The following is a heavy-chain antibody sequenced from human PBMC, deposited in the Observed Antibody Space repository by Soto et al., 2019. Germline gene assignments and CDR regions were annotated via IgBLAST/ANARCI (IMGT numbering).Heavy chain of an antibody. Sequence: EVQLVESGGGLVQPGGSLRLSCAASGFTFSSYSMNWVRQAPGKGLEWVSYISSSSSTIYYADSVKGRFTISRDNAKNSLYLQMNRLRAEDTAVYYCSREADFLNGFDPWGQGTLVTVSS. D-gene: IGHD3-3*01. CDR2: ISSSSSTI. CDR1: GFTFSSYS. V-gene: IGHV3-48*01. J-gene: IGHJ5*02. CDR3: SREADFLNGFDP.